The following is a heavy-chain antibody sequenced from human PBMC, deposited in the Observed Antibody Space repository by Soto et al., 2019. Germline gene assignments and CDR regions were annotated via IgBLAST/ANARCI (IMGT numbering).Heavy chain of an antibody. D-gene: IGHD3-16*02. J-gene: IGHJ5*02. CDR3: ARSPPSYDYIWGSYRSPPYNWFDP. Sequence: ASVKVSCKASGYTFTSYGISWVRQAPGQGLEWMGWISAYNGNTNYAQKLQGRVTMTTDTSTSTAYMELRSLRSDDTAVYYCARSPPSYDYIWGSYRSPPYNWFDPWGQGTLVTVSS. CDR1: GYTFTSYG. V-gene: IGHV1-18*01. CDR2: ISAYNGNT.